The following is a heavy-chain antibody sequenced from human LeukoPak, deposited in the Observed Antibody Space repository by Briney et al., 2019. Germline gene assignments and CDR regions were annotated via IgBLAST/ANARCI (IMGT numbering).Heavy chain of an antibody. CDR3: ARDVGGGDTFDY. CDR1: GYTFTGYY. CDR2: INPNSGGT. V-gene: IGHV1-2*02. Sequence: ASVTVSCKASGYTFTGYYMHWVRQAPGQGLEWMGWINPNSGGTNYAQKFQGRVTMTRDTSISTAYMELSRLRSDDTAVYYCARDVGGGDTFDYWGQGTLVTVSS. D-gene: IGHD2-21*02. J-gene: IGHJ4*02.